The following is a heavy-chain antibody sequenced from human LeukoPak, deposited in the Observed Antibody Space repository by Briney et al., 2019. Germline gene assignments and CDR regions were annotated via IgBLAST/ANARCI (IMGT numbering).Heavy chain of an antibody. Sequence: SETLSLTCNVSSISIGSHYWSWFRQSPGMGLEWIGCVYNSGTTTYHPSLTRRVSISVDPSANQYSLKMTSVTAADTAIYYCARDAFWGQGILVTVSS. V-gene: IGHV4-59*11. CDR2: VYNSGTT. CDR1: SISIGSHY. CDR3: ARDAF. J-gene: IGHJ4*02.